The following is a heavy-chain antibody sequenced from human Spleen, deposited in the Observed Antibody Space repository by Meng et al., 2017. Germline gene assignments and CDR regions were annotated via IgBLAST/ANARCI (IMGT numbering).Heavy chain of an antibody. CDR1: GGSISSSSDY. Sequence: QLHLQESGPGLVKPSETLSLPCTVSGGSISSSSDYWGWIRQPPGKGLEWIGEINHSGSTNYNPSLESRVTISIDTSQNNLSLKLSSVTAADSAVYYCARGPTTMAHDFDYWGQGTLVTVSS. CDR2: INHSGST. J-gene: IGHJ4*02. CDR3: ARGPTTMAHDFDY. V-gene: IGHV4-39*02. D-gene: IGHD4-11*01.